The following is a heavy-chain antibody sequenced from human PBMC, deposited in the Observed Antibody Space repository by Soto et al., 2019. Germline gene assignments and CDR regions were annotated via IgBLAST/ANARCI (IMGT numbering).Heavy chain of an antibody. V-gene: IGHV3-48*03. CDR2: MSESGSTM. CDR1: GFTFSRYE. J-gene: IGHJ6*02. CDR3: ARARIRRGYYYAMDV. Sequence: GGSLRISCVASGFTFSRYEMNWVRQAPGKGLEWLSYMSESGSTMYYADSVKGRLTISRDNAKNLLYLHMKSLRAEDTAVYYCARARIRRGYYYAMDVWGQGTIVTFSS.